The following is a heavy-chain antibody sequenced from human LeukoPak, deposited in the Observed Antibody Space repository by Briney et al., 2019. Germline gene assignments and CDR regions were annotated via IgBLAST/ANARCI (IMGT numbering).Heavy chain of an antibody. CDR1: GFTFNGYW. V-gene: IGHV3-23*01. J-gene: IGHJ4*02. D-gene: IGHD3-10*01. CDR2: ISGSGGST. Sequence: GGSLRLSCAASGFTFNGYWMSWVRQAPGKGLEWVSAISGSGGSTYYADSVKGRFTISRDNSKNTLYLQMNSLRAEDTAVYYCAKDRRGSFDYWGQGTLVTVSS. CDR3: AKDRRGSFDY.